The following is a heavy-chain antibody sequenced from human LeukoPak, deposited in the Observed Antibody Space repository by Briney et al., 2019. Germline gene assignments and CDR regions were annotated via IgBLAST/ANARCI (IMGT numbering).Heavy chain of an antibody. J-gene: IGHJ4*02. CDR2: VYYTGST. D-gene: IGHD5-24*01. Sequence: PSETLPLTCPVSGGSISNYYYWTWIRQPPGKGLEWIGYVYYTGSTNFNPSLKSRVTMSLDTSRNQFSLKLTSLTAADTAVYYCARGAMATTPFFDYWGQGTLVTVSS. V-gene: IGHV4-59*01. CDR1: GGSISNYY. CDR3: ARGAMATTPFFDY.